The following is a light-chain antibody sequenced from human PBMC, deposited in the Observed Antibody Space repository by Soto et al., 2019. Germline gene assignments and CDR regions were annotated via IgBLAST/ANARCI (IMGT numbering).Light chain of an antibody. Sequence: EIVLTQSPCTLSLSPGERATISFTASQSVSSHYLAWYQQKPVQSPRLLIYGAFTRATGIPERFSGSWSRTDFTLTISRLEPEDSAVYYCQHYGCSPFTFGPGTKVDIK. CDR1: QSVSSHY. J-gene: IGKJ3*01. V-gene: IGKV3-20*01. CDR2: GAF. CDR3: QHYGCSPFT.